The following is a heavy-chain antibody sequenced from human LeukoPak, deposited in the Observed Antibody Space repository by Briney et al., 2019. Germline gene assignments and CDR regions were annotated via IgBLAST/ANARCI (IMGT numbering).Heavy chain of an antibody. Sequence: ASVKVSCKASGYTFTSYDINWVRQATGQGLEWMGWMNPNSGNTGYAQKFQGRVTITRNTSISTAYMELSSLRSEDTAVYYCARDGSDYTLFDYCGQGTLVTVSS. CDR1: GYTFTSYD. J-gene: IGHJ4*02. V-gene: IGHV1-8*03. CDR2: MNPNSGNT. D-gene: IGHD4-11*01. CDR3: ARDGSDYTLFDY.